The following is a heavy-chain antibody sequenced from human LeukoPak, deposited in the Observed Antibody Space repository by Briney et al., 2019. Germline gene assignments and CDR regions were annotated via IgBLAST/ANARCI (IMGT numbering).Heavy chain of an antibody. CDR2: IRYDGSNK. V-gene: IGHV3-30*02. D-gene: IGHD3-22*01. J-gene: IGHJ5*02. CDR1: GFTFSSYG. Sequence: GGSLRLSCAASGFTFSSYGMHWVRQAPGKGLEWVAFIRYDGSNKYYADSVKGRFTISRDNSKNTLYLQMNSLRAEDTAVYYCAKDGITMIVKGPGFDPWGQGTLVTVSS. CDR3: AKDGITMIVKGPGFDP.